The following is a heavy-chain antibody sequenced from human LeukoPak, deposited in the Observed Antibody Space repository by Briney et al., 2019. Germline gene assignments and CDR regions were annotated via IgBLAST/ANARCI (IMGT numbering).Heavy chain of an antibody. J-gene: IGHJ4*02. V-gene: IGHV3-23*01. Sequence: GGSLRLSCVASGFTLSSYMMSWVRQAPGKGLEWVSAISGSAVGTFYSDSVRGRFIISRDSPKNTLYLQMNSLRVEDTAVYYCTKDPLDYWGQGTLVTVSS. CDR3: TKDPLDY. CDR1: GFTLSSYM. CDR2: ISGSAVGT.